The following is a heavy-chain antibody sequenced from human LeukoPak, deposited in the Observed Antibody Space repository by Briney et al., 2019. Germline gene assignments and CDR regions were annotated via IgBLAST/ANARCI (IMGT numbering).Heavy chain of an antibody. V-gene: IGHV4-59*01. CDR1: GGSISSYY. J-gene: IGHJ5*02. Sequence: SETLSLTCTVSGGSISSYYWSWIRQPPGKGLEWIGYIYYSGSTNYNPSLKSRVTISVDTSKNQFSLKLSSVTAADTAVYYCARGSGSGYRGDNWFDPWGQGTLVTVSS. D-gene: IGHD3-22*01. CDR2: IYYSGST. CDR3: ARGSGSGYRGDNWFDP.